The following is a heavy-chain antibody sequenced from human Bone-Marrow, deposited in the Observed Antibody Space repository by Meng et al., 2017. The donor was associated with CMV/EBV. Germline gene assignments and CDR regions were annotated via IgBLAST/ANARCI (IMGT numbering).Heavy chain of an antibody. Sequence: GESLKISCAASGFTFSSYAMHWVRQATGKGLEWVSAIGTAGDTYYPGSVKGRFTISRENAKNSLYLQMNSLRAGDTAVYYCAGEWSSGWPYYYSYGMEVWGQGTTVTVSS. CDR1: GFTFSSYA. J-gene: IGHJ6*02. V-gene: IGHV3-13*01. CDR2: IGTAGDT. CDR3: AGEWSSGWPYYYSYGMEV. D-gene: IGHD6-19*01.